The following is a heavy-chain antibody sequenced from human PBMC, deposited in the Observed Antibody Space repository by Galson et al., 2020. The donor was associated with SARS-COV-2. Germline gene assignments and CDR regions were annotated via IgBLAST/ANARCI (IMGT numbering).Heavy chain of an antibody. Sequence: SETLSLTCTVSGGSIRSSNYNWGWLRQPPGKGLEWIGSVLNSGTNHYSPSIQSRVTISVDTSKNQFYLNLNSVTAADTAMYYRARDATSSGWYNWFDSWGQGTLVTVSS. CDR3: ARDATSSGWYNWFDS. D-gene: IGHD6-19*01. CDR2: VLNSGTN. J-gene: IGHJ5*01. CDR1: GGSIRSSNYN. V-gene: IGHV4-39*07.